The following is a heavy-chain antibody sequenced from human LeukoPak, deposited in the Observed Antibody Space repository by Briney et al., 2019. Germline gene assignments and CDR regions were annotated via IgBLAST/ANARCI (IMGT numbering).Heavy chain of an antibody. CDR3: AREGTYSSSWYEDY. J-gene: IGHJ4*02. Sequence: ASVKVSCKASGYTFTNYGITWVRQAPGQGLEWMGWISAYNGNTRHAQTLQGRLTMTTDTSTSTAYMDLSSLRSDDTAVYYCAREGTYSSSWYEDYWGQGTLVIVSS. CDR1: GYTFTNYG. V-gene: IGHV1-18*01. D-gene: IGHD6-13*01. CDR2: ISAYNGNT.